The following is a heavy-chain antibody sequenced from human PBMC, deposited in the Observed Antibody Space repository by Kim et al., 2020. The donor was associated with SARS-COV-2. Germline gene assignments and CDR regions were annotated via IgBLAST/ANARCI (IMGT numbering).Heavy chain of an antibody. CDR2: IYYSGST. Sequence: SETLSLTCTVSGGSVSSGSYYWSWIRQPPGKGLEWIGYIYYSGSTNYNPSLKSRVTISVDTSKNQFSLKLSSVTAADTAVYYCAVGARPSYYYYGMDVWGQGTTVTVSS. J-gene: IGHJ6*02. CDR3: AVGARPSYYYYGMDV. D-gene: IGHD6-6*01. V-gene: IGHV4-61*01. CDR1: GGSVSSGSYY.